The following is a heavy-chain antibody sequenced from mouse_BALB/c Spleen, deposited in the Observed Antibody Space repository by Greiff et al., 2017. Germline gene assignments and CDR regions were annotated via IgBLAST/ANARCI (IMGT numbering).Heavy chain of an antibody. Sequence: VQRVESGPGLVAPSQSLSITCTVSGFSLTSYGVHWVRQPPGKGLEWLGVIWAGGSTNYNSALMSRLSISKDNSKSQVFLKMNSLQTDDTAMYYCARDVDGWTHWYFDVWGAGTTVTVSS. V-gene: IGHV2-9*02. CDR1: GFSLTSYG. J-gene: IGHJ1*01. CDR2: IWAGGST. D-gene: IGHD2-3*01. CDR3: ARDVDGWTHWYFDV.